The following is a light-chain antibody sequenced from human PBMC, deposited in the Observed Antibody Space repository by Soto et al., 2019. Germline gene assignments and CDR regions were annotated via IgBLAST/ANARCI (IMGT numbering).Light chain of an antibody. CDR3: QQYNSYWT. CDR1: QSISSW. Sequence: DIQMTQSPSTLSASVGDRVTITCRASQSISSWLAWYQQKPGKAPKLLIYKASSLESGVPSRFSGSGSGTEFTLTISGLQPDDFATYYCQQYNSYWTFGQGTKVDI. CDR2: KAS. V-gene: IGKV1-5*03. J-gene: IGKJ1*01.